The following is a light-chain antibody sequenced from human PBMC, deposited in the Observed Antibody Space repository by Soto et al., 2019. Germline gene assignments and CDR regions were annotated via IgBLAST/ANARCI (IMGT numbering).Light chain of an antibody. CDR2: EVT. J-gene: IGLJ3*02. V-gene: IGLV2-23*02. CDR3: CSYAGSNNWV. Sequence: QSVLTQPASMSGSPGQSITISCTGTSSDVGSHNFVSWYQQRPGKAPKLMIFEVTKRPSGVSNRFSASKSGNTASLTISGVQTEDEADYYCCSYAGSNNWVFGGGTQLTVL. CDR1: SSDVGSHNF.